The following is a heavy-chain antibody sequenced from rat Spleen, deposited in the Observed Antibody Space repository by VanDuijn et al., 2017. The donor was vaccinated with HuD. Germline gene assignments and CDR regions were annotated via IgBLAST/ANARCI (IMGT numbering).Heavy chain of an antibody. CDR2: ITNAAGKV. CDR3: TTYSDYATSPFAY. CDR1: GFTFNNYW. Sequence: EVQLVESGGGAVQPGRSLKLSCGASGFTFNNYWMTWIRQAPGKGLEWVASITNAAGKVYYSDSVKGRFTISRDTAQNILYLQMGSLRSEDTATYYCTTYSDYATSPFAYWGRGTLVTVSS. D-gene: IGHD1-6*01. V-gene: IGHV5-31*01. J-gene: IGHJ3*01.